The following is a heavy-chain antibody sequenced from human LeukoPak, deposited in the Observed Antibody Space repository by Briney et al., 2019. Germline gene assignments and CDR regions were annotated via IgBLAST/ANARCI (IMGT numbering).Heavy chain of an antibody. Sequence: GASVKVSCKASGGTFSSYAISWVRQAPGQGLEWMGGIIPIFGTANYAQKFQGRVTITANESTSTAYMELSSLRSEDTAVYYCARGDGYGDPFDYWGQGTLVTVSS. CDR3: ARGDGYGDPFDY. J-gene: IGHJ4*02. D-gene: IGHD5-18*01. CDR2: IIPIFGTA. V-gene: IGHV1-69*13. CDR1: GGTFSSYA.